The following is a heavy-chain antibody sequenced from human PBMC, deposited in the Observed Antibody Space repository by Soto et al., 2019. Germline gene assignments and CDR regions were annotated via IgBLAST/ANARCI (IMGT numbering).Heavy chain of an antibody. V-gene: IGHV4-38-2*01. CDR3: ARGANIMATSNDPFDV. Sequence: SETLSLTCGVSGHSISSGYYWGWIRQPPGRGLEWIGNIYHSGNTYYNPSLKSRVTISLDTSKNQFSLRLNSVTAADTAVYYCARGANIMATSNDPFDVWGQGTMVTVS. CDR2: IYHSGNT. CDR1: GHSISSGYY. D-gene: IGHD5-12*01. J-gene: IGHJ3*01.